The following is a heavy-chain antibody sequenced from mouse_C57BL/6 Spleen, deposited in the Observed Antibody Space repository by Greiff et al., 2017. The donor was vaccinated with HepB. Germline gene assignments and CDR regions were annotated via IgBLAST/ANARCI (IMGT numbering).Heavy chain of an antibody. D-gene: IGHD4-1*01. Sequence: EVMLVESGGGLVKPGGSLKLSCAASGFTFSDYGMHWVRQAPEKGLEWVAYISSGSSTIYYADTVKGRFTISRDNAKNTLFLQVTSLRSEDTAMYYCARRNWDGYAMDYWGQGTSVTVSS. CDR3: ARRNWDGYAMDY. CDR2: ISSGSSTI. J-gene: IGHJ4*01. V-gene: IGHV5-17*01. CDR1: GFTFSDYG.